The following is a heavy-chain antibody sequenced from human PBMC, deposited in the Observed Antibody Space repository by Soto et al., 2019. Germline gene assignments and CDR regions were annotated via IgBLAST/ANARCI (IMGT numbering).Heavy chain of an antibody. CDR2: IYWDDDK. CDR1: GFSLSTSGVG. J-gene: IGHJ1*01. Sequence: QITLKESGPTLVKPTQTLTLTCTFSGFSLSTSGVGVGWIRQPPGKALEWLALIYWDDDKRYRQSLKSRLSIPHDPYTTHVDLTMTNLDLLDTATYFGALRGRGGDCDPHWGQGTLVTLSS. V-gene: IGHV2-5*02. D-gene: IGHD2-21*02. CDR3: ALRGRGGDCDPH.